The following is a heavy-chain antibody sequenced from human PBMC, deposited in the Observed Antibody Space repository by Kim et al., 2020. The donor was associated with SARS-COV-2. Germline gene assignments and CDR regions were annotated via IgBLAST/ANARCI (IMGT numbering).Heavy chain of an antibody. CDR2: IYPGDSDT. CDR3: ARQRSYYGSGSSDYYYYYGMDV. D-gene: IGHD3-10*01. J-gene: IGHJ6*02. V-gene: IGHV5-51*01. CDR1: GYSFTSYW. Sequence: GESLKISCKGSGYSFTSYWIGWVRQMPGKGLEWMGIIYPGDSDTRYSPSFQGQVTISADKSISTAYLQWSSLKASDTAMYYCARQRSYYGSGSSDYYYYYGMDVWGQGTTVTVSS.